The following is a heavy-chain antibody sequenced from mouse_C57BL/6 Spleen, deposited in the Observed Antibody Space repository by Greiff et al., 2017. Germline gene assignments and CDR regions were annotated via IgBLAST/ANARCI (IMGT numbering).Heavy chain of an antibody. V-gene: IGHV1-82*01. Sequence: VQLQESGPELVKPGASVKISCKASGYAFSSSWMNWVKQRPGKGLEWIGRIYPGDGDTNYNGKFKGKATLTADKSSSTAYMQLSSLTSDDSAVYFCARSYDGYYYFDYWGQGTPLTVSS. J-gene: IGHJ2*01. D-gene: IGHD2-3*01. CDR2: IYPGDGDT. CDR1: GYAFSSSW. CDR3: ARSYDGYYYFDY.